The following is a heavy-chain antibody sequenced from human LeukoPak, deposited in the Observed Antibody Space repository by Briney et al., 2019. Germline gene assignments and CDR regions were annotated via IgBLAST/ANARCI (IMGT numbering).Heavy chain of an antibody. V-gene: IGHV4-39*07. J-gene: IGHJ5*02. CDR2: IYYSGST. Sequence: SETLSLTCTVSDGSISSSSYYWGWIRQPPGKGLEWIGSIYYSGSTYYNPSLKSRVTISVDTSKNQFSLKLSSVTAADTAVYYCARDCVVVPAAKNWFDPWGQGTLVTVSS. D-gene: IGHD2-2*01. CDR1: DGSISSSSYY. CDR3: ARDCVVVPAAKNWFDP.